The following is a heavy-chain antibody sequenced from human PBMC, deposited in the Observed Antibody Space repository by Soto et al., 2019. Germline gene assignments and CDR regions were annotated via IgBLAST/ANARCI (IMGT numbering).Heavy chain of an antibody. CDR1: GFTFSSYS. D-gene: IGHD3-3*01. CDR3: ARVRSGGDFDY. V-gene: IGHV3-48*02. Sequence: EVPLVESGGALVQPGGSLRLSCVVSGFTFSSYSMNWVRQAPGKGLEWLSYITSRSTTIYYADSVKGRFTISRDNAENSLYLQMNSLSDEDTAVYYCARVRSGGDFDYWGQGTLVTVSS. J-gene: IGHJ4*02. CDR2: ITSRSTTI.